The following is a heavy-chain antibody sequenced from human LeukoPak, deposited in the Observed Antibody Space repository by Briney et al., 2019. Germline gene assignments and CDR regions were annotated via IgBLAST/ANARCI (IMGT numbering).Heavy chain of an antibody. Sequence: GGSLRLSCAASGFTFSNAWMSWVRQAPGKGLEWVGRIKSKTDGGTTDYAAPVKGRFTISRDDSKNTLYLQMNSLKTEDTAVYYCTTGYSYAGDAFDIWGQGTMVTVSS. V-gene: IGHV3-15*01. CDR2: IKSKTDGGTT. D-gene: IGHD5-18*01. CDR1: GFTFSNAW. CDR3: TTGYSYAGDAFDI. J-gene: IGHJ3*02.